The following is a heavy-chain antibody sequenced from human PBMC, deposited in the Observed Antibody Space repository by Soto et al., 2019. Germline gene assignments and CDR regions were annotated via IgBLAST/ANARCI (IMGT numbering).Heavy chain of an antibody. J-gene: IGHJ4*02. CDR1: GGSFSGYY. CDR2: INHSGGT. V-gene: IGHV4-34*01. D-gene: IGHD2-2*01. Sequence: QVQLQQWGAGLLKPSETLSLTCAVYGGSFSGYYWHWIRQPPGKGLEWIGEINHSGGTNYNPSLKSRVTMSLDTYRNHFSLKLTSVTAADTALYYCEVDGASTAYWGQGTLVTVSS. CDR3: EVDGASTAY.